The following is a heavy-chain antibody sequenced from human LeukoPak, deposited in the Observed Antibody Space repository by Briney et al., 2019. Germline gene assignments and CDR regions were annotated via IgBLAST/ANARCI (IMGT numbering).Heavy chain of an antibody. D-gene: IGHD3-10*01. Sequence: GGSLRLSCAASGFRISDYYMSWVRQAPGKGLEWISYISSGAGSTIKYADCVKGRFTISRDNAKNTLHLQMNGLSADDTAIYYCARERGNSWFAFDSWGQGTLVTVSS. CDR3: ARERGNSWFAFDS. V-gene: IGHV3-11*04. J-gene: IGHJ5*01. CDR2: ISSGAGSTI. CDR1: GFRISDYY.